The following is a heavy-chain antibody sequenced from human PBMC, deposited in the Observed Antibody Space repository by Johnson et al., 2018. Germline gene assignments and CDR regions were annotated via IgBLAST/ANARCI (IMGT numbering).Heavy chain of an antibody. Sequence: VQLVESGGGLVQPGGSXKLSCAASGFTFSGSTMHWVRQASGKGLEWVGRIRSKANSYATAYAASVKGRFTISRDDSKNTAYLQMNSLKTEDTAVYYWTRHRSGTGDAFDIWGQGTMVTVSS. CDR1: GFTFSGST. D-gene: IGHD1-26*01. J-gene: IGHJ3*02. CDR3: TRHRSGTGDAFDI. CDR2: IRSKANSYAT. V-gene: IGHV3-73*01.